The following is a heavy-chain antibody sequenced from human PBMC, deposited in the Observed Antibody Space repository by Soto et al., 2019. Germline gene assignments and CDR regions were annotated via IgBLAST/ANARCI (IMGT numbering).Heavy chain of an antibody. J-gene: IGHJ3*02. CDR2: VYITGST. Sequence: QVQLQESGPGLVKPSETLSLTCNVSGGSISTFYWNWIRQSAEKGLEWIGRVYITGSTNYQPSLKSRVTMSVDTSKNQFSLKMSSVTAADTAVYYCALGGRDGFDIGGQGTRVTVSS. CDR1: GGSISTFY. V-gene: IGHV4-4*07. CDR3: ALGGRDGFDI.